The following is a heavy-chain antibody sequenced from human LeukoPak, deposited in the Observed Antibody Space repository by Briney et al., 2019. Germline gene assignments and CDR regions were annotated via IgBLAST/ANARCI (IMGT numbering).Heavy chain of an antibody. CDR2: INGDASNT. CDR1: GLTFNSYW. J-gene: IGHJ3*02. D-gene: IGHD5-24*01. Sequence: PGGSLRLSCAASGLTFNSYWMHWVRQVAGKGLVWVARINGDASNTTYADSVKGRLTISRDNAKNTLYLQMNSLRAEDTAVYYCARDRFRRDGYNYGRDGAFDIWGQGTMVTVSS. CDR3: ARDRFRRDGYNYGRDGAFDI. V-gene: IGHV3-74*03.